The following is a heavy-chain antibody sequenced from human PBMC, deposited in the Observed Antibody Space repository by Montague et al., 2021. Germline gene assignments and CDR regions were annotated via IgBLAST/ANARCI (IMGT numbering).Heavy chain of an antibody. J-gene: IGHJ4*02. CDR1: GFTFSNYW. CDR3: ARDQGQGYCGGDCYVGLDY. Sequence: LRLSCAASGFTFSNYWMSWVRQAPGKGLEWVANIKQGGSEKHYVDSVKGRFTISRDNAKNSLYLQMNSLRAEDTAVYFCARDQGQGYCGGDCYVGLDYWGQGTLVTVSS. CDR2: IKQGGSEK. D-gene: IGHD2-21*01. V-gene: IGHV3-7*01.